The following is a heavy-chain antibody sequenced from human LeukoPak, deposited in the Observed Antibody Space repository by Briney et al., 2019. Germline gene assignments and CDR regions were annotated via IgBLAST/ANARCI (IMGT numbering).Heavy chain of an antibody. CDR3: ARDRGSGYSSGWFDY. J-gene: IGHJ4*02. CDR1: GGTFSSYA. D-gene: IGHD6-19*01. V-gene: IGHV1-69*01. CDR2: IIPIFGTA. Sequence: SVKVSCKASGGTFSSYAISWVRQAPGQGLEWMGGIIPIFGTANYAQKFQGRVTITADESTSTAYMELSSLRSEDTAVCYCARDRGSGYSSGWFDYWGQGTLVTVSS.